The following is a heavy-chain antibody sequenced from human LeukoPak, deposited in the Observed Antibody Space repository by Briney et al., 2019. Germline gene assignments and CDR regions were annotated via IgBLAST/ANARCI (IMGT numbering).Heavy chain of an antibody. Sequence: SETLSLTCTVSGGSISTYYWSWVRQPPGKGLEWIGYINYSGRTDANSSLKSRVAISVDTSKNQFSLRLSSVTAADTAVYYCARGDYDFWSGNWRFDTWGQGTLVTVSS. CDR1: GGSISTYY. CDR2: INYSGRT. D-gene: IGHD3-3*01. V-gene: IGHV4-59*01. CDR3: ARGDYDFWSGNWRFDT. J-gene: IGHJ4*02.